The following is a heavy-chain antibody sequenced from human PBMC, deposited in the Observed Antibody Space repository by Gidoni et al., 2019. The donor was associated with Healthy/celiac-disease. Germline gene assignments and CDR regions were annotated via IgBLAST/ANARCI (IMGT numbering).Heavy chain of an antibody. CDR2: ISGSGGST. CDR3: AKDVVVVAATALFDY. CDR1: GFPFSSYA. J-gene: IGHJ4*02. V-gene: IGHV3-23*01. Sequence: EVQLLESGGGLVQPGGSLRLSCAASGFPFSSYAMSWVRQAPGKGLEWVSAISGSGGSTYYADSVKGRFTISRDNSKNTLCLQMNSLRAEDTAVYYCAKDVVVVAATALFDYWGQGTLVTVSS. D-gene: IGHD2-15*01.